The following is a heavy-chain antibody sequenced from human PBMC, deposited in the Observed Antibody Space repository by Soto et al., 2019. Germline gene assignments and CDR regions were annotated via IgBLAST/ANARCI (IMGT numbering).Heavy chain of an antibody. CDR2: IKQDGGEG. CDR3: ATVYYDSRGLTKSRVFDV. D-gene: IGHD3-22*01. Sequence: GGSLRLSCAASGFTLSDYSMIWARQSTGKLLEGVANIKQDGGEGDYVDSVKGRLTISRDNAKNSLYLQMNSLSAEDTAVYYCATVYYDSRGLTKSRVFDVWGHATMVT. CDR1: GFTLSDYS. J-gene: IGHJ3*01. V-gene: IGHV3-7*01.